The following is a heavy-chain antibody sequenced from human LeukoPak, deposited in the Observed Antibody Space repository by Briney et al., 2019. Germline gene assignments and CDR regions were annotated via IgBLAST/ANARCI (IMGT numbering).Heavy chain of an antibody. CDR2: ISSSSSYI. J-gene: IGHJ4*02. Sequence: GGSLRLSCAASGFTFSSYAMNWARQAPGKGLEWVSSISSSSSYIYYADSVKGRFTISRDNAKNSLYLQMNSLRAEDTAVYYCASDGPLGLPPVYWGQGTLVTVSS. V-gene: IGHV3-21*01. CDR1: GFTFSSYA. D-gene: IGHD2-15*01. CDR3: ASDGPLGLPPVY.